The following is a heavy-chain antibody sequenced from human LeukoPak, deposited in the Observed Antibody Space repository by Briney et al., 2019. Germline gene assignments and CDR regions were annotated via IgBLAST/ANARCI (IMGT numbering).Heavy chain of an antibody. CDR2: VSPYNGNT. V-gene: IGHV1-18*01. CDR3: ARDLSCSGGSCSLFY. Sequence: EASVKVSCKTSGYTFTDYDITWVRQAPGQGLEWMGRVSPYNGNTYYSQRFQDRVIITKDTSTGTAYMDLRDLRTDDTAVYYCARDLSCSGGSCSLFYWGQGTLVTVSS. J-gene: IGHJ4*02. CDR1: GYTFTDYD. D-gene: IGHD2-15*01.